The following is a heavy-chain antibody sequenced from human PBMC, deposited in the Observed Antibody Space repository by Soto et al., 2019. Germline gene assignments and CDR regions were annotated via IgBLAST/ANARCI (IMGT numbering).Heavy chain of an antibody. D-gene: IGHD4-17*01. CDR1: GFTFADYA. V-gene: IGHV3-9*01. J-gene: IGHJ4*02. CDR3: AKSYGDYRGGFDY. CDR2: ISWNRGSI. Sequence: GGSLRLSCAASGFTFADYAMHWVRQAPGKGLEWVSGISWNRGSIGYADSVKGRFTISRDNAKNSLYLQMNSLRAEDTALYYCAKSYGDYRGGFDYWGQGTLVTVSS.